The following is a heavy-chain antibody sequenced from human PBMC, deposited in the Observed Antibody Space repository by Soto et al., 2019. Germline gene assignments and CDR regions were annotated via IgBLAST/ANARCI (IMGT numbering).Heavy chain of an antibody. CDR3: ARDQANSGRYPEYAFDI. D-gene: IGHD1-26*01. J-gene: IGHJ3*02. V-gene: IGHV1-46*03. Sequence: QVQLVQSGAEVKKPGASVKVSCKASGYTFTSYYMHWVRQAPGQGLEWMGIINPSGGSTSYAQKFQGRDNMTRDKSTSTVYMELSSLGSEDTAVYYCARDQANSGRYPEYAFDIWGQGTMVTVSS. CDR1: GYTFTSYY. CDR2: INPSGGST.